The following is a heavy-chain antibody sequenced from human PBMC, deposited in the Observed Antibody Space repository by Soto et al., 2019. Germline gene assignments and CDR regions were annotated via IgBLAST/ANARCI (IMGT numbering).Heavy chain of an antibody. V-gene: IGHV4-39*01. Sequence: QLQLQESGPGLMKPSETLSLTCTVSGDSISSSNYYWGWIRQPPGKGLEWIGSIYYSGSTYYNPSLKSRVTISVDTSKNQFSLKLSSVTAADTAVFYCVRPVSGSYRGFEYWGQGTLVTVSS. J-gene: IGHJ4*02. D-gene: IGHD1-26*01. CDR1: GDSISSSNYY. CDR3: VRPVSGSYRGFEY. CDR2: IYYSGST.